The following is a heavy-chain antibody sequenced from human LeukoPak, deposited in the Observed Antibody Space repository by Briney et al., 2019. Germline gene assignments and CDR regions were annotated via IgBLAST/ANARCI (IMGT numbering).Heavy chain of an antibody. Sequence: GRSLRLSCAASGFTFDDYAMHWVRQAPGKGLEWVSGISWNSGSIGYADSVKGRFTISRDNAKNSLYLQMNSLRAEDTALCYCAKETSIVGATKAFDYWGQGTLVTVSS. J-gene: IGHJ4*02. CDR3: AKETSIVGATKAFDY. D-gene: IGHD1-26*01. CDR1: GFTFDDYA. V-gene: IGHV3-9*01. CDR2: ISWNSGSI.